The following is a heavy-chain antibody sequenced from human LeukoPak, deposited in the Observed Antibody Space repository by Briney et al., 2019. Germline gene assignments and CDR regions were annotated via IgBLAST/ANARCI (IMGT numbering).Heavy chain of an antibody. J-gene: IGHJ4*02. Sequence: TETLSLTCTVSGGSITSSGYYWGWIRQPPGKGLEWIASIHYSGITYYNPSLKSRVTISVDTSKNQFSLKLSSVTAADTAVYYCTRTYSSSSIDYWGQGALVTVSS. D-gene: IGHD6-6*01. CDR3: TRTYSSSSIDY. CDR2: IHYSGIT. V-gene: IGHV4-39*07. CDR1: GGSITSSGYY.